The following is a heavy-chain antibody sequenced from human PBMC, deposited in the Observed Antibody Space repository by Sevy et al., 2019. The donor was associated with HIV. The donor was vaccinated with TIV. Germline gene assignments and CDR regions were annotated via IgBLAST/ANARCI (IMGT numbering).Heavy chain of an antibody. CDR3: VHSSSHQPVHYYYYMDV. J-gene: IGHJ6*03. D-gene: IGHD2-2*01. CDR1: GDSMSGYY. CDR2: IYTSGST. V-gene: IGHV4-4*07. Sequence: SENLSLTCTVSGDSMSGYYWSWIRQPAGKGLEWIGRIYTSGSTYYNPSVKSRVTLSIDTSKNQFSLRLTSVTAADTAVYFWVHSSSHQPVHYYYYMDVWGKGTSVTVSS.